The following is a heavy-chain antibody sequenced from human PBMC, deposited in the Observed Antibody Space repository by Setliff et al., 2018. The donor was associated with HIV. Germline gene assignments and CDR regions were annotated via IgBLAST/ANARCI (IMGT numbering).Heavy chain of an antibody. CDR1: GFSNSA. J-gene: IGHJ4*02. Sequence: GGSLRLSCAASGFSNSALHWVRQAPGKGLEWVGRIRSKANNYATEYGASVEGRFIISRDDSKNMAYLQMNSLRTEDTAIYYCTRHRGSFDYWGLGTLVTVSS. V-gene: IGHV3-73*01. D-gene: IGHD1-26*01. CDR3: TRHRGSFDY. CDR2: IRSKANNYAT.